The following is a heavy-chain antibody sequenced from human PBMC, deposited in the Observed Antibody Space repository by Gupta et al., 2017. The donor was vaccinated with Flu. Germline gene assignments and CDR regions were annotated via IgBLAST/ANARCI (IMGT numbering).Heavy chain of an antibody. V-gene: IGHV3-30*18. Sequence: QERVVESGGGVVQPGRSLRLSCAASGFSFSNYGMHWVRQAPGKGLEWVAVISHDGSKNYHTDSVKGRFTISRDNSKNTLCLQMSGLRTEDTAVYYCAKDWRWNNNIYGMNVWGQGTTVTVSS. CDR2: ISHDGSKN. CDR1: GFSFSNYG. D-gene: IGHD1-1*01. J-gene: IGHJ6*02. CDR3: AKDWRWNNNIYGMNV.